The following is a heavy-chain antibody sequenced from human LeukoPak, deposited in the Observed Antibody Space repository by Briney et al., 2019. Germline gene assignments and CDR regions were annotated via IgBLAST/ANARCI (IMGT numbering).Heavy chain of an antibody. CDR3: ARVGYYPDYYMDV. CDR1: GGSISSSNW. Sequence: SETLSLTCAVSGGSISSSNWWSWVRQPPGKGLEWIGAIYHSGSTNYNPSLKSRLTISVDTSKNQFSLNLSSVTAADTAVYYCARVGYYPDYYMDVWGKGTTVTVSS. D-gene: IGHD2-21*01. J-gene: IGHJ6*03. CDR2: IYHSGST. V-gene: IGHV4-4*02.